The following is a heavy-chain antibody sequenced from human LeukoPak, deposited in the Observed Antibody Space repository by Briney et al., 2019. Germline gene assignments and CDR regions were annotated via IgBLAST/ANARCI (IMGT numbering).Heavy chain of an antibody. CDR3: ARAQPYYYGSGSYYTFDY. D-gene: IGHD3-10*01. CDR2: INTDGSST. Sequence: GGSLSLSCAASGFTFSGYWMHWVRQAPGKGLVWVSRINTDGSSTSYADSVKGRFTISRDNAKNTLYLQMNSLRAEDTAVYYCARAQPYYYGSGSYYTFDYWGQGTLVTVSS. J-gene: IGHJ4*02. V-gene: IGHV3-74*01. CDR1: GFTFSGYW.